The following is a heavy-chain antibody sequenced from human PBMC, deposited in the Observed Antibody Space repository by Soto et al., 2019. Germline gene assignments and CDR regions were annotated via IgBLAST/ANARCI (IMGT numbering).Heavy chain of an antibody. CDR2: IKSKTDGGTT. CDR1: GFTFSNAW. V-gene: IGHV3-15*07. D-gene: IGHD3-3*01. CDR3: TTDYDFTYYYGMDV. J-gene: IGHJ6*02. Sequence: PGGSLRLSCAASGFTFSNAWMNWVRQAPGKGLEWVGRIKSKTDGGTTDYAAPVKGRFTISRDDSKNTLYLQMNSLKTEDTVVYYCTTDYDFTYYYGMDVWGQGTTVTVSS.